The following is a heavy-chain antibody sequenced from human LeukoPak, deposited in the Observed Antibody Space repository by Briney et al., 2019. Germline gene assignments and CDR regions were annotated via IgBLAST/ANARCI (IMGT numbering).Heavy chain of an antibody. Sequence: ASVKVSCKASGYTFTGYYMHWVRQAPGQGLEWMGWINPNSGGTNYAQKFQGRVTMTRDTSISTAYMELSRLRSDDTAVYYCARDLDTVATILDYWGQGTLVTVSS. J-gene: IGHJ4*02. CDR1: GYTFTGYY. CDR3: ARDLDTVATILDY. D-gene: IGHD5-12*01. V-gene: IGHV1-2*02. CDR2: INPNSGGT.